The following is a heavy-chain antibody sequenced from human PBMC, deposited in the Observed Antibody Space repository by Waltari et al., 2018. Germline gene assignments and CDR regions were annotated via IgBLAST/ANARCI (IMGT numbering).Heavy chain of an antibody. J-gene: IGHJ5*02. Sequence: QLLLQESGPGLVTPSETLSLTCTVSGGSINRSRYYWGWVRQSPGKGPEWLGSMYYSGTTYYNPTLESRLTISGDTSKNQFSLRLSSVTAADTAVYYCARHWKRNGYRFDPWGQGTRVTVSS. V-gene: IGHV4-39*01. D-gene: IGHD5-12*01. CDR3: ARHWKRNGYRFDP. CDR2: MYYSGTT. CDR1: GGSINRSRYY.